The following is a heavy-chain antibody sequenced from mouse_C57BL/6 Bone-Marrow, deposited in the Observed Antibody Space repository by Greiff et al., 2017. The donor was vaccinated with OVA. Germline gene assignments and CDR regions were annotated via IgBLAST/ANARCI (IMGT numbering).Heavy chain of an antibody. CDR3: ARGDYYGSSFAY. J-gene: IGHJ3*01. CDR2: IYPSDSET. CDR1: GYTFTSYW. Sequence: QVQLQQPGAELVRPGSSVKLSCKASGYTFTSYWMDWVKQRPGQGLEWIGNIYPSDSETHYNQKFKDKATLTVDKSSSTAYMQLSSLTSEDSAVYYCARGDYYGSSFAYWGKGTLVTVSA. V-gene: IGHV1-61*01. D-gene: IGHD1-1*01.